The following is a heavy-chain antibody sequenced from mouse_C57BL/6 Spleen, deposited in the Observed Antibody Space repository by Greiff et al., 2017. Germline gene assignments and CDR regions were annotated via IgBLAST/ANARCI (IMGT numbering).Heavy chain of an antibody. CDR1: GYSITSGYY. J-gene: IGHJ1*03. Sequence: ESGPGLVKPSQSLSLTCSVTGYSITSGYYWNWIRQFPGNKLEWMGYIRYDGSTNYNPSLQNRISITRDTSKKQFFLKLNSVTTEDTATYYCAREGWYFDVWGTGTTVTVSS. CDR3: AREGWYFDV. V-gene: IGHV3-6*01. CDR2: IRYDGST.